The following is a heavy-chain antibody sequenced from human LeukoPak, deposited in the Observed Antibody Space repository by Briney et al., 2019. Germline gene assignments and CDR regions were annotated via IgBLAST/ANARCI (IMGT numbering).Heavy chain of an antibody. CDR2: ISGSGGST. J-gene: IGHJ4*02. D-gene: IGHD4-17*01. CDR3: AKVGMRVGDYEGIDY. V-gene: IGHV3-23*01. Sequence: AGGSLRLSCAASGFTFSSYAMSWVRQAPGKGLEWVSAISGSGGSTYYADSVKGRFTISRDNSKNTLYLQMNSLRAEDTAVYYCAKVGMRVGDYEGIDYWGQGTLITVSS. CDR1: GFTFSSYA.